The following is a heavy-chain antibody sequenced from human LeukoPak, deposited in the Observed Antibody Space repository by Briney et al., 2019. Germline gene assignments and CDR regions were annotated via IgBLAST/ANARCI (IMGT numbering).Heavy chain of an antibody. Sequence: GGSLRLSCAASGFNFRSYEMNWVRQAPGKGLEWVSSISSSTSYTYYADSVRGRFTISRDNAKNSLYLQMNSLRAEDTAVYYCARDGSGYCSGGSCYSAEYFQHWGQGTLVTVSS. CDR3: ARDGSGYCSGGSCYSAEYFQH. J-gene: IGHJ1*01. CDR2: ISSSTSYT. CDR1: GFNFRSYE. V-gene: IGHV3-21*01. D-gene: IGHD2-15*01.